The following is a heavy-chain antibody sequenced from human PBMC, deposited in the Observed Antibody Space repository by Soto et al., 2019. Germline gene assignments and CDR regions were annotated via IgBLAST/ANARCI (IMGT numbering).Heavy chain of an antibody. D-gene: IGHD2-8*02. J-gene: IGHJ4*02. CDR1: AFTLSGRG. CDR3: ATEGDCTGGSCWSDY. Sequence: QVQLVESGGGVVQPGMSLTLTCTASAFTLSGRGMHWARQAPGKGLEWLALIWYDGRRSYYADSVKGRFTISRDNSKDTLYLQMNSLTADDTGIYYCATEGDCTGGSCWSDYWGQGTLLTVSS. CDR2: IWYDGRRS. V-gene: IGHV3-33*01.